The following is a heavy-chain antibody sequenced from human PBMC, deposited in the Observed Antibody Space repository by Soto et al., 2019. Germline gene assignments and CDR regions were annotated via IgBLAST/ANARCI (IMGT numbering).Heavy chain of an antibody. Sequence: SETLSLTCTVSGGSISSSSYYWGWIRQPPGKGLEWIGSIYYSGSTYYNPSLKSRVTISVDTSKNQFSLKLSSVTAADTAVYYCARLHYDYIWGSYRPTEFDYWGQGTLVTVSS. CDR1: GGSISSSSYY. D-gene: IGHD3-16*02. CDR2: IYYSGST. V-gene: IGHV4-39*01. CDR3: ARLHYDYIWGSYRPTEFDY. J-gene: IGHJ4*02.